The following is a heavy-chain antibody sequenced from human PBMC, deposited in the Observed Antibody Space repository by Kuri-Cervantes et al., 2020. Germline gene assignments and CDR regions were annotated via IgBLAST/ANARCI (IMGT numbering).Heavy chain of an antibody. J-gene: IGHJ6*02. V-gene: IGHV4-4*07. D-gene: IGHD4-11*01. Sequence: GSLRLSCTVSGGSISSYYWSWIRQPAGKGLEWIGRIYTSGSTNYNPSLKGRVTMSVDTSKNQFSLKLSSVTAADTAVYYCARDLTTVTTGYYYYGMDVWGQGTTVTVSS. CDR3: ARDLTTVTTGYYYYGMDV. CDR1: GGSISSYY. CDR2: IYTSGST.